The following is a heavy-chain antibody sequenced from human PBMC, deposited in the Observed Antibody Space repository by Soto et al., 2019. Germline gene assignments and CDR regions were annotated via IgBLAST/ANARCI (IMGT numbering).Heavy chain of an antibody. CDR2: MNEDGGTT. V-gene: IGHV3-74*01. D-gene: IGHD3-10*01. J-gene: IGHJ6*02. CDR3: ASDLSGRADV. CDR1: GFTFSSYW. Sequence: GGSLRLSCAASGFTFSSYWMHWVRQAPGKGLVWVSRMNEDGGTTDYADSVKGRFTISRDNAKNTLYLQMNSLRVEDTAVYYCASDLSGRADVWGQGTTVTGS.